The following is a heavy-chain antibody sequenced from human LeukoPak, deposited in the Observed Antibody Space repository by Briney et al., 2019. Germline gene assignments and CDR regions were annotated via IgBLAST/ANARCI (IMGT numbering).Heavy chain of an antibody. CDR3: ARDYYGDYYFDF. CDR1: GFTFSSYT. V-gene: IGHV3-21*01. CDR2: ISSSSSYI. D-gene: IGHD4-17*01. J-gene: IGHJ4*02. Sequence: GGSLRLSCAASGFTFSSYTMNWVRQAPGKGLEWVSSISSSSSYIYYADSVKGRFTISRDNAKNSLYLQMDSLRAEDTAVYYCARDYYGDYYFDFWGQGTLATVSS.